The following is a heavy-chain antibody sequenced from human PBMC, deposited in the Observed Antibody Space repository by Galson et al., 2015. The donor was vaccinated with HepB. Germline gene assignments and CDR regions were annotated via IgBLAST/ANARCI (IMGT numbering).Heavy chain of an antibody. CDR2: IYSGGST. CDR1: GFTVSSNY. Sequence: SLRLSCAASGFTVSSNYMSWVRQAPGKGLEWVSVIYSGGSTYYADSVKGRFTISRDNSKNTLYLQMNSLRAEDTAVYYCARVVIRDIVVVVAATGWFDPWGQGTLVTVSS. V-gene: IGHV3-66*01. D-gene: IGHD2-15*01. CDR3: ARVVIRDIVVVVAATGWFDP. J-gene: IGHJ5*02.